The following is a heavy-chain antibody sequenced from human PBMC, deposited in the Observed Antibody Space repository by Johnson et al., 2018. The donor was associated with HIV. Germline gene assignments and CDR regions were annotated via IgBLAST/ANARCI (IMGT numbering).Heavy chain of an antibody. CDR3: AKDLIWFGELPDAFDI. V-gene: IGHV3-30*02. CDR2: IRYDGSNK. J-gene: IGHJ3*02. D-gene: IGHD3-10*01. Sequence: QVQLVESGGGLVKPGGSLRLSCAASGFTFSDYYMSWIRQAPGTGLEWVAFIRYDGSNKYYADSVKGRFTISRDNSKNTLYLQMNSLRAEDTAVYYCAKDLIWFGELPDAFDIWGQGTMVTVSS. CDR1: GFTFSDYY.